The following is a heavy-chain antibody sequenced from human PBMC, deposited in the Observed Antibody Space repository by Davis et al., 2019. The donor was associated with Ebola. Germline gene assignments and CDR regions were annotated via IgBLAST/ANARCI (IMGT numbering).Heavy chain of an antibody. V-gene: IGHV3-74*01. CDR1: RVTSTTNW. CDR3: TRDFDWHDGS. CDR2: INPDGTKT. Sequence: PGGSLRLSCAASRVTSTTNWIHWVRQAPGKGLVWVSRINPDGTKTGYADSVRGRFTIPRDIAKNTLFLQMNSLTADDSAVYYCTRDFDWHDGSWGQGTLVTVSS. J-gene: IGHJ5*02. D-gene: IGHD3-9*01.